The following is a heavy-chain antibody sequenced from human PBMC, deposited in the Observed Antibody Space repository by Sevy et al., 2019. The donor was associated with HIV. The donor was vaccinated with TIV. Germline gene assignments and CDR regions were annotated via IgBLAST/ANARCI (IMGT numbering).Heavy chain of an antibody. CDR2: IYYSGST. D-gene: IGHD6-13*01. CDR3: ARSSYSTARFVY. J-gene: IGHJ4*02. Sequence: SETLSLTCTVSGGSISSYYWSWIRQPPGKGLEWIGYIYYSGSTNYNPSLKSRVTISVDTSKNQFSLKLSSVTAADTAVYYCARSSYSTARFVYWGQGTLVTVSS. CDR1: GGSISSYY. V-gene: IGHV4-59*01.